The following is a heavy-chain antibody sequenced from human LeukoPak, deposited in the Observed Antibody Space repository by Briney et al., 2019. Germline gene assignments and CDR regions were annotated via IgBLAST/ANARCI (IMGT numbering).Heavy chain of an antibody. V-gene: IGHV4-4*08. Sequence: SETLSLTCSVSGGSINSRCWAWIRQPPGKGLEWIGYIYEGIPTYNPSLKSRGTISADTSNSQYSLKLNSVTAADTAVYYCASEDTADYKGRFDHWGQGTLVTVSS. J-gene: IGHJ4*02. CDR3: ASEDTADYKGRFDH. CDR1: GGSINSRC. D-gene: IGHD4-11*01. CDR2: IYEGIP.